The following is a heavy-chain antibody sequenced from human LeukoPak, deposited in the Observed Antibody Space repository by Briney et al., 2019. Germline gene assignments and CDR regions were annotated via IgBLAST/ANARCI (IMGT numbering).Heavy chain of an antibody. CDR1: GGSIYSSSYY. CDR3: ARRPQGGLHFGVVTYYFDY. D-gene: IGHD3-3*01. CDR2: IYYSGST. Sequence: SETLSLTCTVSGGSIYSSSYYWGWIRQPPGKGLEWIASIYYSGSTYYNPSLRSRVTISVDTSKNQFSLKLSSVAAADTAMYYCARRPQGGLHFGVVTYYFDYWGQGTLVTVSS. J-gene: IGHJ4*02. V-gene: IGHV4-39*01.